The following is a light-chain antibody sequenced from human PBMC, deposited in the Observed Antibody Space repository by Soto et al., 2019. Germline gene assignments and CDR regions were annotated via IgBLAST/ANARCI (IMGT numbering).Light chain of an antibody. CDR2: LGS. Sequence: DIVMTQSPRSLPVTPGEPASISCRTSQSLLHSNGYNYLDWYLQKPGQSPQLLIYLGSNRASGVPDRFSGSGSGTDFTLKISRVEAEDVGVYYCMQALQTPVFGPGTKVDIK. CDR3: MQALQTPV. CDR1: QSLLHSNGYNY. V-gene: IGKV2-28*01. J-gene: IGKJ3*01.